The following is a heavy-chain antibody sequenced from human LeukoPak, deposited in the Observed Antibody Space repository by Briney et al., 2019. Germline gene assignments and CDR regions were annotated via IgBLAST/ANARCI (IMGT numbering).Heavy chain of an antibody. J-gene: IGHJ5*02. Sequence: PSETLSLTCGVYGGSFIGYYWSWIRQPPGKGLEWIGEINHSGSTNYNPSLKSRVTISVDTSKRQFSLKLSSVTAADTAVYYCSKGGPHTVNTYRWFDPWGQGTLVTVSS. V-gene: IGHV4-34*01. CDR3: SKGGPHTVNTYRWFDP. CDR1: GGSFIGYY. D-gene: IGHD4-17*01. CDR2: INHSGST.